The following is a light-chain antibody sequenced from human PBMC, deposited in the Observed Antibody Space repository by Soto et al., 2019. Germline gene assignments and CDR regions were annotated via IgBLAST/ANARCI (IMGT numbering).Light chain of an antibody. Sequence: QSVLTQPASVSGSPGQSITISCTGTSSDVGGYNYVSWYQQHPGKAPKLMNYEVSNRPSGVSNRFSGSKSGNTASLTISGLQAEDEADYYCSSYTSSSTLNVFGTGTKVTVL. CDR2: EVS. V-gene: IGLV2-14*01. CDR1: SSDVGGYNY. CDR3: SSYTSSSTLNV. J-gene: IGLJ1*01.